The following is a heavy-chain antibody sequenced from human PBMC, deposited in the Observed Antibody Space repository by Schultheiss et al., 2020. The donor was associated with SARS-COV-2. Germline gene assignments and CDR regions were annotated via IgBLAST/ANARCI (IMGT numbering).Heavy chain of an antibody. Sequence: GGSLRLSCAASGFTFSIYAMSWVRQARGKGLEWVAAISGSGGSTYYADSVKGRFTISRDNSKNTLYLQMNSLRAEDTAVYYCARDLLDCSSTSCYLYYWGQGTLVTVSS. CDR1: GFTFSIYA. CDR2: ISGSGGST. D-gene: IGHD2-2*01. V-gene: IGHV3-23*01. CDR3: ARDLLDCSSTSCYLYY. J-gene: IGHJ4*02.